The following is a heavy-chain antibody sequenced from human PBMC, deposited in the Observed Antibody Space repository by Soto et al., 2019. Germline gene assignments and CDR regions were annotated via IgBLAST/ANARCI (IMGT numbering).Heavy chain of an antibody. J-gene: IGHJ5*02. V-gene: IGHV1-69*02. CDR1: GGTFRNYP. CDR2: IFPLTDIP. CDR3: ARGPFVVLNHLEA. Sequence: QVQLVQSGTEVKKPGSSVKVSCKASGGTFRNYPINWVRQAPGQGLEWMGSIFPLTDIPDYAQNFQARLTICPDKSTRNAYMGMKSLASGDTGIDFLARGPFVVLNHLEALGQGTLVTGSS.